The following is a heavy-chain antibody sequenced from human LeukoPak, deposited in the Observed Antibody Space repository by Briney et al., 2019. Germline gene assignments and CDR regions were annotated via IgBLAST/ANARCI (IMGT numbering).Heavy chain of an antibody. J-gene: IGHJ4*02. V-gene: IGHV4-34*01. CDR3: AARGLRYGSGSYYYYFDY. D-gene: IGHD3-10*01. CDR1: GGSFSGYY. CDR2: INHSGST. Sequence: SETLSLTCAVYGGSFSGYYWSRIRQPPGKGLEWIGEINHSGSTNYNPSLKSRVTISVDTSKNQFSLKLSSVTAADTAVYYCAARGLRYGSGSYYYYFDYWGQGTLVTVSS.